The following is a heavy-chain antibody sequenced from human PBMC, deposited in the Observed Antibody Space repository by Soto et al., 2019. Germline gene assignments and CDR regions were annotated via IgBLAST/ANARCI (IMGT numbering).Heavy chain of an antibody. CDR1: VRTFSTYT. Sequence: SVKLSCKASVRTFSTYTISWVRQAPGQGLEWMGRIIPILGIANYAQKFQGRVTITADKSTSTAYMELSSLRSEDTAVYYCASSRVVPAAMPIWGNWFDPWGQGTLVTLSS. CDR3: ASSRVVPAAMPIWGNWFDP. D-gene: IGHD2-2*01. V-gene: IGHV1-69*02. CDR2: IIPILGIA. J-gene: IGHJ5*02.